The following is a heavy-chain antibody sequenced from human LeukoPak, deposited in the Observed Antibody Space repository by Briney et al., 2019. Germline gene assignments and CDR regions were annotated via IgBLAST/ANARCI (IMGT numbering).Heavy chain of an antibody. D-gene: IGHD5-12*01. CDR1: GFTFSSYT. CDR3: ARSSGYDLNHYYYGMDV. J-gene: IGHJ6*02. V-gene: IGHV3-23*01. Sequence: GGSLRLSCAASGFTFSSYTMSWVRQAPGKGLEWVSAISGSGGSTYYADSVKGRFTISRDISKNTLYLQMNSLRAEDTAVYYCARSSGYDLNHYYYGMDVWGHGTTVTVSS. CDR2: ISGSGGST.